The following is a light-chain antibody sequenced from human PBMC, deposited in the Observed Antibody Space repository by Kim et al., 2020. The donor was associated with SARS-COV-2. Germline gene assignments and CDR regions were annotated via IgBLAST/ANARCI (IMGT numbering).Light chain of an antibody. Sequence: DIQMTQSPSSLSASVGDRVTITCRTSQSISSHLNWYYQKPGRAPKLLISAASTLQGGVPSRFSGSGSETDFTLTISSLQPEDFATYFCQQSYISPFTFGPGTKVDIK. CDR2: AAS. V-gene: IGKV1-39*01. CDR3: QQSYISPFT. J-gene: IGKJ3*01. CDR1: QSISSH.